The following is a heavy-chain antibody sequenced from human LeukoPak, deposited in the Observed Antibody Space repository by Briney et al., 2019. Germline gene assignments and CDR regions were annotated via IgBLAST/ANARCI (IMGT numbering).Heavy chain of an antibody. CDR2: ISSSSSYI. CDR1: GFTFSSYR. Sequence: GGSLRLSCAASGFTFSSYRMNWVRQAPGRGLEWVSSISSSSSYIYYADSVKGRFTISRDNAKNSLYLQMNSLRAEDTAVYYCARVTEAPYYFDYWGQGTMVTVSS. J-gene: IGHJ4*01. V-gene: IGHV3-21*01. CDR3: ARVTEAPYYFDY.